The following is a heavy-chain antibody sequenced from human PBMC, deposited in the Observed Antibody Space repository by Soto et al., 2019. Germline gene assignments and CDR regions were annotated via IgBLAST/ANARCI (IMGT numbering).Heavy chain of an antibody. CDR3: ARGPDRSGFYLFDY. D-gene: IGHD3-3*01. CDR2: IIPISGST. V-gene: IGHV1-69*13. Sequence: GASVKVSCKASGGTFSNNAISWVRQAPGQGLEWMGGIIPISGSTSYAPKFQGRVTITADESATTAYVELSSLRSEDTAVYYCARGPDRSGFYLFDYWGPGTLVTV. J-gene: IGHJ4*02. CDR1: GGTFSNNA.